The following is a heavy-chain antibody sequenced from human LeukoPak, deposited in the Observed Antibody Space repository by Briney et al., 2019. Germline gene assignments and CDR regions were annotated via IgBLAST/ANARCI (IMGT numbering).Heavy chain of an antibody. CDR3: ARDRDTDMMTSSYYYYYMDV. D-gene: IGHD5-18*01. CDR2: IIPIFGTA. CDR1: GGTFSSYA. J-gene: IGHJ6*03. Sequence: ASVKVSCKASGGTFSSYAISWARQAPGQGLEWMGGIIPIFGTANYAEIFQGRVTITADESTSTAYMELSSLRSEDTAVYYCARDRDTDMMTSSYYYYYMDVWGEGTTVTVSS. V-gene: IGHV1-69*13.